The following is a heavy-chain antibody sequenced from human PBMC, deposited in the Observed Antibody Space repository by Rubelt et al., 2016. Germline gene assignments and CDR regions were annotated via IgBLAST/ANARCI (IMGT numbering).Heavy chain of an antibody. J-gene: IGHJ4*02. V-gene: IGHV4-31*03. CDR2: FYYSATT. D-gene: IGHD6-13*01. Sequence: QVQLQESGPGLVKPSETLSLTCTVSGYSISSGYYWGWIRQQPGKGLEWLGYFYYSATTSYNPSLQSRIAFSVDTSKNQFSLRRTSVTAADTAVYFCARDLEGGSLRLWGQGTLVSVSS. CDR1: GYSISSGYY. CDR3: ARDLEGGSLRL.